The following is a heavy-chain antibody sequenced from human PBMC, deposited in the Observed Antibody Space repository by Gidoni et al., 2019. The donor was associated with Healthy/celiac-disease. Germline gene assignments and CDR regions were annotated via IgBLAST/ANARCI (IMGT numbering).Heavy chain of an antibody. D-gene: IGHD3-10*01. CDR2: IYYRGRT. J-gene: IGHJ5*02. V-gene: IGHV4-39*01. CDR3: ARRGYYGSDNWFDP. CDR1: GGSISRSSHH. Sequence: QLQLQESGPGLVKPSETLSLTCTVSGGSISRSSHHWDWIRQPPGKGLEWIGSIYYRGRTYYNPSLKSRVTISVDTSKNQFSLQLTSVTAADTGVYYCARRGYYGSDNWFDPWGQGTLVTVSS.